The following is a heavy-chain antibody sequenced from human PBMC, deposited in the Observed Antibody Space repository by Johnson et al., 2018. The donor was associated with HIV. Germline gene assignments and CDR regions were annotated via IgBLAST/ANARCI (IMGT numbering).Heavy chain of an antibody. CDR3: ARVKSYGNWGSRKGGRESRAAFDI. Sequence: QVQLVESGGGLVKPGGSLRLSCAASGFIFRDYYMSWIRQAPGKGLEWVAYISSSGSSIYYADSVKGRFTISRDNAKHSLYLQMNSLRAEDTAVYYCARVKSYGNWGSRKGGRESRAAFDIWGQGTMVTVSS. J-gene: IGHJ3*02. CDR1: GFIFRDYY. CDR2: ISSSGSSI. V-gene: IGHV3-11*04. D-gene: IGHD7-27*01.